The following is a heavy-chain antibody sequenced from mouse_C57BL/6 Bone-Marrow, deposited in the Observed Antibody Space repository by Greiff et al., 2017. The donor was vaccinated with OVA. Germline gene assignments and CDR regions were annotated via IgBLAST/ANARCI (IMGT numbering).Heavy chain of an antibody. CDR3: AREGYGSSYGAWFAY. CDR1: GYSFTDYN. J-gene: IGHJ3*01. Sequence: VQLQQSGPELVKPGASVKISCKASGYSFTDYNMNWVKQSNGKSLEWIGVINPNYGTTSYNQKFKGKATLTVDQSSSTAYMQLNSLTSEDSAVYDCAREGYGSSYGAWFAYWGQGTLVTVSA. V-gene: IGHV1-39*01. D-gene: IGHD1-1*01. CDR2: INPNYGTT.